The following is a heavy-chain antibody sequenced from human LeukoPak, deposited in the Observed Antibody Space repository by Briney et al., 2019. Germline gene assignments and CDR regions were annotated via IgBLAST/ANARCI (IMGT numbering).Heavy chain of an antibody. Sequence: PSETLSLTCAVYGGSFSDFNWSWIRQPPGKGKEWIGEINHAGGTNYNPSLKSRVSMSVDTSTNQFSLKLSSVTAADTAVYYCARELSVVAATTFDPWGQGTLVTVSS. D-gene: IGHD2-15*01. CDR3: ARELSVVAATTFDP. J-gene: IGHJ5*02. CDR2: INHAGGT. CDR1: GGSFSDFN. V-gene: IGHV4-34*01.